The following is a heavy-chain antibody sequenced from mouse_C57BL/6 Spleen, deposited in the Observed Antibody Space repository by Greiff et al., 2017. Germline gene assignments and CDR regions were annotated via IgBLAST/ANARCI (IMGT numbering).Heavy chain of an antibody. Sequence: VQLQQPGAELVRPGSSVKLSCKASGYTFTSYWMHWVKQRPIQGLEWIGNIDPSDSETHYSQKFKDKATLTVDKSSSTAYMQLSSLTSEDSAVYYCARGNYYGSNHWYFDVWGTGTTVTVSS. CDR2: IDPSDSET. J-gene: IGHJ1*03. V-gene: IGHV1-52*01. CDR1: GYTFTSYW. D-gene: IGHD1-1*01. CDR3: ARGNYYGSNHWYFDV.